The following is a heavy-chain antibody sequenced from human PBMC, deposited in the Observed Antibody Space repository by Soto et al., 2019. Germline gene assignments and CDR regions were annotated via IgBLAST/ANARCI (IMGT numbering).Heavy chain of an antibody. CDR1: NGSISTNGHY. J-gene: IGHJ5*01. Sequence: QVQLQESGPELVKSSQTLSLTCTVSNGSISTNGHYWTLIRQRPGKGLEWIAYIYYTGNSYYNPSLKSRLTISIDTSKNQFSLTLRSVTAADTAVYYCAREQWGFDSWGHGTLVTVSS. V-gene: IGHV4-31*03. D-gene: IGHD6-19*01. CDR3: AREQWGFDS. CDR2: IYYTGNS.